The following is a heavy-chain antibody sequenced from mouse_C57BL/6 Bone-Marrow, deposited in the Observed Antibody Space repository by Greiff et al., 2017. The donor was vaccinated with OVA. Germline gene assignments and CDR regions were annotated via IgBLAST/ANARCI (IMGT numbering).Heavy chain of an antibody. CDR1: GYSITSGYY. V-gene: IGHV3-6*01. CDR3: AREAVYSNRGFAY. D-gene: IGHD2-5*01. J-gene: IGHJ3*01. CDR2: ISYDGSN. Sequence: VQLKESGPGLVKPSQSLSLTCSVTGYSITSGYYWNWIRQFPGNKLEWMGYISYDGSNNYNPSLKNRISITRDTSKNQFFLKLKSVTTEDTATYDCAREAVYSNRGFAYWGQGTLVTVSA.